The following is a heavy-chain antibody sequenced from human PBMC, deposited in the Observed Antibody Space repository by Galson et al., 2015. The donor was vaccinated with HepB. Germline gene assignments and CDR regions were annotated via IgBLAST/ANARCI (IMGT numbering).Heavy chain of an antibody. CDR1: GYSFTNYD. CDR3: ARDLRGPQKYNILTGYWAYGMDV. D-gene: IGHD3-9*01. CDR2: ISPYSGKT. V-gene: IGHV1-18*01. J-gene: IGHJ6*02. Sequence: SVKVSCKASGYSFTNYDINWVRQAPGQGLEWMGWISPYSGKTNYAHELQGRVTMTTDTSTTTAYMELRSLISGDTAVYYCARDLRGPQKYNILTGYWAYGMDVWGQGTTVTVSS.